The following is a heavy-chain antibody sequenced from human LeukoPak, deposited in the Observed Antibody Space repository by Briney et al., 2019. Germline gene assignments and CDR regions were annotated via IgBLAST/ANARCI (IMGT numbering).Heavy chain of an antibody. J-gene: IGHJ3*02. CDR2: INPSDGSA. CDR3: ARADFWSGLDAFDI. V-gene: IGHV1-46*01. CDR1: GYTFTSYY. Sequence: WASVKVSCKASGYTFTSYYMHWVRQAPGQGLEWMGIINPSDGSATYAQKFLGRVTMTRDTSTTTVYMQLSSLRSEDTAVYYCARADFWSGLDAFDIWGQGTMVTVSS. D-gene: IGHD3-3*01.